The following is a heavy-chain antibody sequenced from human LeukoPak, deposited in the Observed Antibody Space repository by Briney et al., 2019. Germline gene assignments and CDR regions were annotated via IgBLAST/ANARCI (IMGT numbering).Heavy chain of an antibody. J-gene: IGHJ4*02. D-gene: IGHD6-19*01. V-gene: IGHV4-39*01. CDR1: GGSINSNNYY. CDR3: ATSGWYLLPGVY. Sequence: SEALSLTCTVSGGSINSNNYYWGWIRQPAGKGLEWIGSVHYSGSSDYNPSLKSRLTISVDTSKSQFSLKLSSVTAADTAVYYYATSGWYLLPGVYWGQGTLVTVSS. CDR2: VHYSGSS.